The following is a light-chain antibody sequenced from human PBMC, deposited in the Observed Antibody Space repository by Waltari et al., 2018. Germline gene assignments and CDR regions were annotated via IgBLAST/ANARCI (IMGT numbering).Light chain of an antibody. J-gene: IGKJ1*01. CDR3: QHYDGVPPWT. V-gene: IGKV1-33*01. Sequence: DIQMTQSPSSLSASVGDRVTITCQASRDIKNYLNWYQQKPGKAPKLLIYDASTLETGVPSRFSGSGSGTDFDFTISRLQPEDIATYYCQHYDGVPPWTFGQGTRVDFK. CDR2: DAS. CDR1: RDIKNY.